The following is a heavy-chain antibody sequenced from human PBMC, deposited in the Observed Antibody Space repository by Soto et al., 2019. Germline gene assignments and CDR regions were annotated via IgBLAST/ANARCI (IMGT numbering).Heavy chain of an antibody. D-gene: IGHD3-22*01. J-gene: IGHJ4*02. CDR3: ARVDGSGYYYAY. CDR1: GGTFSTYT. CDR2: IIPIFGPA. V-gene: IGHV1-69*01. Sequence: QVQLVQSGAEVKKPGSSVKVSCKASGGTFSTYTISWVRQAPGQGLEWMGGIIPIFGPADYAQKFQGRVTITAGESTSTAYMELSSLRSEDTAVYYCARVDGSGYYYAYWGQGTLVTVSS.